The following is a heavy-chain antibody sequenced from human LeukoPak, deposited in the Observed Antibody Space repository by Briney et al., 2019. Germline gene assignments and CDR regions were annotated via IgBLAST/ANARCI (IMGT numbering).Heavy chain of an antibody. CDR2: IYYSGST. J-gene: IGHJ6*02. CDR3: ARAGDSSGFHYYYYGMDV. V-gene: IGHV4-59*11. Sequence: SETLSLTCTVSGGSISSHHWSWIRQPPGKGLEWIGYIYYSGSTNYNPSLKSRVTISVDTSRTQFSLKLSSVTAADTAVYYCARAGDSSGFHYYYYGMDVWGQGTTVTVSS. CDR1: GGSISSHH. D-gene: IGHD3-22*01.